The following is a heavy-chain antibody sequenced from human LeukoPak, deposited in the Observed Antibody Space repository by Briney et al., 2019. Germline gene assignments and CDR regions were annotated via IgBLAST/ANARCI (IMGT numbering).Heavy chain of an antibody. J-gene: IGHJ5*02. CDR2: INHSGST. CDR3: ARPYSSLARGGFDP. D-gene: IGHD6-13*01. Sequence: SETLSLTCAVYGGSFSGYYWSWIRQPPGKGLEWIGEINHSGSTNYNPSLKSRVTISVDTSKNQFSLKLSSVTAADTAVYYCARPYSSLARGGFDPWGQGTLVTVSS. V-gene: IGHV4-34*01. CDR1: GGSFSGYY.